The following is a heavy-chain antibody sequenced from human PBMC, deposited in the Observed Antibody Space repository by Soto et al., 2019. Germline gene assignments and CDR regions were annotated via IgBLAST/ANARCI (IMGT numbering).Heavy chain of an antibody. Sequence: ASVKVSCKASGGTFSSYALSWVRQAPGQGLEWMGGIIPIFGTANYAQKFQGRDTITADENTSTTCLDLNILRSEDTALYCWAGGGPRQVLAKYYCAYRGQRNLVTVSS. D-gene: IGHD2-21*01. CDR1: GGTFSSYA. J-gene: IGHJ4*02. CDR2: IIPIFGTA. V-gene: IGHV1-69*13. CDR3: AGGGPRQVLAKYYCAY.